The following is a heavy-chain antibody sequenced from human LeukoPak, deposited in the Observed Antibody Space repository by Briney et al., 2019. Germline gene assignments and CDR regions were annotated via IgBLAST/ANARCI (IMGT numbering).Heavy chain of an antibody. CDR3: ARHSQVRGVMLPFDY. D-gene: IGHD3-10*01. CDR2: IYSGDSDT. CDR1: GYSFTSYW. V-gene: IGHV5-51*01. J-gene: IGHJ4*02. Sequence: GESLKISCKGSGYSFTSYWIGWVRPMPGKGPELMVIIYSGDSDTKYGPSFQGQVTISADKSISTAYLQWSSLKASDTAMYYCARHSQVRGVMLPFDYWGQGTLVTVSS.